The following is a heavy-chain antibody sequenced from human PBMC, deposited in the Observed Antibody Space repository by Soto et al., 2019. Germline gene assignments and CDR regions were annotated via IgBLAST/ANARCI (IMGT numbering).Heavy chain of an antibody. V-gene: IGHV3-7*01. J-gene: IGHJ3*02. CDR3: ARAGRITIFSTGYALNAFDI. CDR2: IKQDGSEK. CDR1: GFTFSSYW. Sequence: EVQLVESGGGLVQPGGSLRLSCAASGFTFSSYWMSWVRQAPGKGLEWVANIKQDGSEKYYVDSVKGRFTISRDNANNALFLQMNALRAEDPAVYYCARAGRITIFSTGYALNAFDIWGQGTMVTVSS. D-gene: IGHD3-9*01.